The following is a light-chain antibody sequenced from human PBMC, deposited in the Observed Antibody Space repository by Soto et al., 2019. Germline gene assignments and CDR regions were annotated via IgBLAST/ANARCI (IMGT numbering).Light chain of an antibody. CDR2: DAY. V-gene: IGKV3-11*01. CDR3: QQRHMWPIT. J-gene: IGKJ5*01. Sequence: EVVLTQSPVPLSLSTGERATLSCRASQSFRGLLAWYQQKPGQAPRLLIYDAYNRATGIPPRFSGSGSGTDFTLTISSLEPEESAVYYCQQRHMWPITVGQGTRLEV. CDR1: QSFRGL.